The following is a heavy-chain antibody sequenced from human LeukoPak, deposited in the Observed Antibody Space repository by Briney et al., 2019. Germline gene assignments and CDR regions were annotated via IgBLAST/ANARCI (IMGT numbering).Heavy chain of an antibody. V-gene: IGHV3-23*01. CDR3: AKGGGSSWYYYYYMDV. D-gene: IGHD6-13*01. J-gene: IGHJ6*03. CDR1: GFTFSSYG. CDR2: ISGSGGST. Sequence: GGTLRLSCAASGFTFSSYGMSWVRQAPGKGLEWVSAISGSGGSTYYADSVKGRFTISRDNSKNTLYLQMNSLRAEDTAVYYCAKGGGSSWYYYYYMDVWGKGTTVTISS.